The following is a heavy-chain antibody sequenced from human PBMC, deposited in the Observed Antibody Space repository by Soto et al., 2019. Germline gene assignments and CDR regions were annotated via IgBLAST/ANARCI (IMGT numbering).Heavy chain of an antibody. J-gene: IGHJ6*02. CDR1: GYTFTSYY. CDR2: INPSGGST. V-gene: IGHV1-46*01. CDR3: AGDPPYYDILTGYYPHYYYGMDV. D-gene: IGHD3-9*01. Sequence: ASVKVSCKASGYTFTSYYMHWVRQAPGQGLEWMGIINPSGGSTSYAQKFQGRVTMTRDTSTSTVYMELSSLRSEDTAVYYCAGDPPYYDILTGYYPHYYYGMDVWGQGTTVTVSS.